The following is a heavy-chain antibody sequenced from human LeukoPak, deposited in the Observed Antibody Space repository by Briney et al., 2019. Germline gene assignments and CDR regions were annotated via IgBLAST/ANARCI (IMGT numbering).Heavy chain of an antibody. J-gene: IGHJ6*02. D-gene: IGHD7-27*01. CDR1: GFTFDDYA. V-gene: IGHV3-9*01. CDR2: ISWNSGSI. CDR3: AKDIGAWDYYYSMDV. Sequence: GGSLRLSCAASGFTFDDYAMHWVRQAPGKGLEWVSGISWNSGSIGYADSVKGRFTISRDNAKNSLYLQMNSLRAEDTALYYCAKDIGAWDYYYSMDVWGQGTTVTVSS.